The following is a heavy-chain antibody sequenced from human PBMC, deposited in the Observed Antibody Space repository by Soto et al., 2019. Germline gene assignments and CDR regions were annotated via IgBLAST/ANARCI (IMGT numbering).Heavy chain of an antibody. CDR2: ISSSSSYI. CDR3: ARAHVGYGFRSGYLDYFDY. Sequence: EVQLVESGGGLVKPGGSLRLSCAASGFTFSSYSMNWVRQAPGKGLEWVSSISSSSSYIYYADSVKGRFTISRDNAKNSLYLQMNSLRAEDTAVYYCARAHVGYGFRSGYLDYFDYWGQGTLVTVSS. J-gene: IGHJ4*02. V-gene: IGHV3-21*01. CDR1: GFTFSSYS. D-gene: IGHD3-3*01.